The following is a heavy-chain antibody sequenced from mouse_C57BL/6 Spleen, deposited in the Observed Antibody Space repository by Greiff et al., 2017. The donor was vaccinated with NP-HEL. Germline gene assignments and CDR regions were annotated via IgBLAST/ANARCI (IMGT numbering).Heavy chain of an antibody. D-gene: IGHD2-3*01. CDR1: GYSITSGYD. J-gene: IGHJ4*01. CDR2: ISYSGST. CDR3: ARDGYYGAMDY. Sequence: EVHLVESGPGMVKPSQSLSLTCTVTGYSITSGYDWHWIRHFPGNKLEWMGYISYSGSTNYNPSLKSRISITHDTSKNHFFLKLNSVTTEDTATYYCARDGYYGAMDYWGQGTSVTVSS. V-gene: IGHV3-1*01.